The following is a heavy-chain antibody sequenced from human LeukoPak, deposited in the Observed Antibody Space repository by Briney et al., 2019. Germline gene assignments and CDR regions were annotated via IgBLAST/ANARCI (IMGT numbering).Heavy chain of an antibody. CDR2: ISGSGGST. V-gene: IGHV3-23*01. J-gene: IGHJ4*02. CDR3: AKVPLFWSGYYPFDY. CDR1: GFTFSSYW. D-gene: IGHD3-3*01. Sequence: QPGGSLRLSCAASGFTFSSYWMSWVRQAPGKGLEWVSAISGSGGSTYYADSVKGRFTISRDNSKNTLYLQMNSLRAEDTAVYYCAKVPLFWSGYYPFDYWGQGTLVTVSS.